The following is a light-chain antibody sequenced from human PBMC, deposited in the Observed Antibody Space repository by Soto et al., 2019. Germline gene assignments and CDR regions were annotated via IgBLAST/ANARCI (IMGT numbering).Light chain of an antibody. V-gene: IGKV1D-8*01. CDR3: QQYYSFPRT. CDR1: QGISCY. J-gene: IGKJ1*01. Sequence: VIWMTQSPSLLSASTGDRVTISCRMSQGISCYLAWYQQKPGKAPELLIYAASTLQSGVPSRFRGSGSGTDFTLTISCRQSEECATYYCQQYYSFPRTCGQGTKVEIK. CDR2: AAS.